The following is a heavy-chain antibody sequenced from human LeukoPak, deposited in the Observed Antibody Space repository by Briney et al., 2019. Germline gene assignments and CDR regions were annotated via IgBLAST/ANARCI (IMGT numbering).Heavy chain of an antibody. D-gene: IGHD1-26*01. V-gene: IGHV4-61*08. CDR1: GGSISSGGYY. CDR2: IYYSGST. J-gene: IGHJ4*02. CDR3: ARSGSTAFDY. Sequence: SETLSLTCTVSGGSISSGGYYWSWIRQPPGKGLEWIGHIYYSGSTSYNPSIKSRVTISVDTSKNQFSLTLTSVTAADTAVYYCARSGSTAFDYWGQGTLVTVSS.